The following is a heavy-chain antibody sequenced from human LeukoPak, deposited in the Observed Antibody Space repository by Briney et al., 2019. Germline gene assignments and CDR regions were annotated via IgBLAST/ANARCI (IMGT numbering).Heavy chain of an antibody. V-gene: IGHV3-23*01. D-gene: IGHD6-19*01. CDR1: GFTFSSYA. Sequence: PGGSLRLSCAASGFTFSSYALSWVRQAPGKGLEWFSAISGGSGSNTYYADAVKGRFTISRDNSKTTLYLEMNSLRADDTAVYYCAKGSSSGWPYFFDNWGQGTLVTVSS. CDR3: AKGSSSGWPYFFDN. J-gene: IGHJ4*02. CDR2: ISGGSGSNT.